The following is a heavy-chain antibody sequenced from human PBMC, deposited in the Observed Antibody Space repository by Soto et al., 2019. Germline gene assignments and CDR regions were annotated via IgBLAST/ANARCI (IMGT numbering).Heavy chain of an antibody. CDR2: ISAFNGKT. D-gene: IGHD3-22*01. Sequence: GASVKVSCKASGYTFNIYGINWVRQAPGQGLEWMGWISAFNGKTNYAQNVQGRVTMTTDTSTSTAYVELRSLRSDDTAVYYCARNRGPKSSGFFPFDYWGQGTLVTVSS. CDR3: ARNRGPKSSGFFPFDY. CDR1: GYTFNIYG. J-gene: IGHJ4*01. V-gene: IGHV1-18*01.